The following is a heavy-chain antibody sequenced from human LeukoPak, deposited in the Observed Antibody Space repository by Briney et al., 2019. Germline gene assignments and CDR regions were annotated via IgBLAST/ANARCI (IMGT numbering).Heavy chain of an antibody. V-gene: IGHV3-33*01. CDR2: IWNDGSKK. D-gene: IGHD3-16*01. CDR1: GFTFTNCG. CDR3: GRDSLGGDY. Sequence: PGGSLRLSCAASGFTFTNCGMHWVRQVPGKGLEWVAVIWNDGSKKFYAESVKGRFTISRDNSQNTLYLQMNRLRAEDTAVYYCGRDSLGGDYWGQGTLVTVSS. J-gene: IGHJ4*02.